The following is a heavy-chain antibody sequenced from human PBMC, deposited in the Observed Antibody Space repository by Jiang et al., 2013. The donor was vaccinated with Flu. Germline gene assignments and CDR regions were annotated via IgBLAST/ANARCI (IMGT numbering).Heavy chain of an antibody. J-gene: IGHJ4*02. CDR3: TSRPSDNTVPAAPFDY. Sequence: QLVESGGGLVQPGRSLRLSCTASGFTFADKPMSWVRQAPGKGLEWLGFIRSRAYGGTTEYAASVKGRFTISRDDSKSIAYLQMNSLKIEDTAVYYCTSRPSDNTVPAAPFDYWGQGTLLTVSS. CDR2: IRSRAYGGTT. V-gene: IGHV3-49*04. D-gene: IGHD2-2*01. CDR1: GFTFADKP.